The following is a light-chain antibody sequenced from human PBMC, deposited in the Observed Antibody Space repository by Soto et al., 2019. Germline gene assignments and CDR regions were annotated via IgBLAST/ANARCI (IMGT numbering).Light chain of an antibody. V-gene: IGKV3-11*01. CDR1: QSISSN. Sequence: EIVMTQSPATLSVSPVERATLSGRASQSISSNLAWYQQKPGQAPRLLIYDASNRATGIPARFSGSGSGTDFTLTISSLEPEDFAVYYCQQRSNWPWTFGQGTKVDIK. CDR3: QQRSNWPWT. CDR2: DAS. J-gene: IGKJ1*01.